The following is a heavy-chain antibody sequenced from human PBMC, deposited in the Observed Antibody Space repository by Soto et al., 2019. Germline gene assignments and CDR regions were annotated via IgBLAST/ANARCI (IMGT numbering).Heavy chain of an antibody. D-gene: IGHD5-18*01. CDR2: IIPIFGTA. J-gene: IGHJ3*02. V-gene: IGHV1-69*01. CDR1: GGTFSSYA. CDR3: ARVSARDTDMGGDAFDI. Sequence: QVQLVQTGAEVKKPGSSVKVSCKASGGTFSSYAITWVRQAPGQGLEWMGGIIPIFGTANYAQKFQGRVTITADESTSTAYMELSSLRSEDTSVYYCARVSARDTDMGGDAFDIWGQGTMLTVSS.